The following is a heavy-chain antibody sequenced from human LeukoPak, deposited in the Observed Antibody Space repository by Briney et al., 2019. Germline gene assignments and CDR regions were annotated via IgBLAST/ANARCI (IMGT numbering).Heavy chain of an antibody. CDR2: IRSKTDGGTT. V-gene: IGHV3-15*01. CDR3: TTSYCSSTSCHADYDFWSGYHQDAFDI. CDR1: GFTFSNAW. J-gene: IGHJ3*02. D-gene: IGHD2-2*01. Sequence: GGSLRLSCAASGFTFSNAWMSWVRQAPGKGLEWVGRIRSKTDGGTTDYAAPVKGRFTISRDDSKNTLYLQMNSLKTEDTAVYYCTTSYCSSTSCHADYDFWSGYHQDAFDIWGQGTMVTVSS.